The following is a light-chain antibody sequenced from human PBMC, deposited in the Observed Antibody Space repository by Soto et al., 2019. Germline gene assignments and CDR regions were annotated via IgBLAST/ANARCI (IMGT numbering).Light chain of an antibody. CDR3: PTYDSALKGWV. Sequence: QSVLTQPPSASGAPGLSVTISCTGSGSNIGAGYDVHWYQQLPGTAPKLLIYDNTNRPSGVPDRFSGSKSGITVSLAIAGVQYDDEADYYCPTYDSALKGWVFGRGTKPAVL. CDR1: GSNIGAGYD. J-gene: IGLJ3*02. CDR2: DNT. V-gene: IGLV1-40*01.